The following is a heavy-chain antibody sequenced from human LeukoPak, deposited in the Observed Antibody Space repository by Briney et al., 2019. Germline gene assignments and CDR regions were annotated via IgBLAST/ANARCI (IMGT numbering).Heavy chain of an antibody. J-gene: IGHJ5*02. CDR1: GGSFSNSY. CDR3: TRLPPEVTSGWQTWIDP. Sequence: TSETLSLTCAVYGGSFSNSYWSWIRQSPGKGLEWIGEIIHSGSTNYNPTLKSRVHISVASSKKEFVLKLRSVTAADTAMYYCTRLPPEVTSGWQTWIDPWGQGTLVTVSP. CDR2: IIHSGST. D-gene: IGHD6-19*01. V-gene: IGHV4-34*12.